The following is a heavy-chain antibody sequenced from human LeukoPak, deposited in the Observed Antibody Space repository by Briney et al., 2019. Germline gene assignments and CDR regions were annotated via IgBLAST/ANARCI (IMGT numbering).Heavy chain of an antibody. J-gene: IGHJ6*03. Sequence: SESLSLTCTVPGGSISSYYWRWIRQPAGEGLEWIGRIYTSGSTNYNPSLKRRVTMAVDTSKNQFSLKLSSVTAADTAVYYCARHTLGYSSSSGYYYYYYMEVWGKGTTVTVSS. V-gene: IGHV4-4*07. CDR3: ARHTLGYSSSSGYYYYYYMEV. CDR2: IYTSGST. D-gene: IGHD6-6*01. CDR1: GGSISSYY.